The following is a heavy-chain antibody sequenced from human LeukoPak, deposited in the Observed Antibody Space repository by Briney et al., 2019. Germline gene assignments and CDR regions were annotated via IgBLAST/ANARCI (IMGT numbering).Heavy chain of an antibody. CDR3: ARGPPNWGYDY. Sequence: ASVKVSCKTSGYTFSIYGINWVRQATGQRPEWMGWMSPNSGDTGYAQKFQDRVTMTRNTSISTAYMELSSLRSDDTAVYYCARGPPNWGYDYWGPGTLVTVSS. V-gene: IGHV1-8*02. J-gene: IGHJ4*02. CDR1: GYTFSIYG. D-gene: IGHD7-27*01. CDR2: MSPNSGDT.